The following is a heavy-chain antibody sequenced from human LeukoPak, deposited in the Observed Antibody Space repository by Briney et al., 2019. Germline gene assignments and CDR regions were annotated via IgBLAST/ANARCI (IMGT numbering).Heavy chain of an antibody. J-gene: IGHJ4*02. CDR1: GFTFSSYA. CDR3: AKGDYELSGGY. D-gene: IGHD4-17*01. Sequence: GGSLTLSCAASGFTFSSYAMSWVRQAPGEGLEWVSAISGSGGSTYYADSVKGRFTISRDNSKNTLYLQMNSIRAEYTAVYYCAKGDYELSGGYWGQGTLVTVSS. V-gene: IGHV3-23*01. CDR2: ISGSGGST.